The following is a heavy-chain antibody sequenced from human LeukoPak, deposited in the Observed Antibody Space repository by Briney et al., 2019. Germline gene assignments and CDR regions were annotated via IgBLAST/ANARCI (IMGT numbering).Heavy chain of an antibody. Sequence: SETLSLTCTVSGGSISSYYWSWIRQPAGKGLEWIGRIYTSGSTNYNPSLKSRVTMSVDTSKNQFSLKLSSVTAADTAAYYCARDRVAARPREYYYYYMDVWGKGTTVTVSS. CDR2: IYTSGST. CDR3: ARDRVAARPREYYYYYMDV. CDR1: GGSISSYY. J-gene: IGHJ6*03. V-gene: IGHV4-4*07. D-gene: IGHD6-6*01.